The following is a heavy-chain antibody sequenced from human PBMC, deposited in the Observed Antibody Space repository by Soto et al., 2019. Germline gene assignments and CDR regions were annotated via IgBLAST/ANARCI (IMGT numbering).Heavy chain of an antibody. V-gene: IGHV4-59*05. CDR1: GGSISSYY. D-gene: IGHD1-7*01. CDR2: IYYSGRT. J-gene: IGHJ4*02. Sequence: SETLSLTCTVSGGSISSYYWSWIRQPPGKGLEWIGSIYYSGRTYYTPSLESRVTISVDTSKNQFSLKLNSVTAADTAVYYCARLGRAGTTRDYWGQGTLVTVSS. CDR3: ARLGRAGTTRDY.